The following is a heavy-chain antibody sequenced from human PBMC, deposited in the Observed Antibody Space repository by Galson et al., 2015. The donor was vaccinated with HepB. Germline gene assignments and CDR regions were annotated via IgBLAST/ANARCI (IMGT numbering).Heavy chain of an antibody. V-gene: IGHV3-21*01. D-gene: IGHD6-19*01. Sequence: SLRLSCAASGFTFSSYSMNWVRQAPGKGLEWVSSISSSSSYIYYADSVKGRFTISRDNAKNSLYLQMNSLRAEDTAVYYCARDGSGGSSGWYPNWGQGTLVTVSS. J-gene: IGHJ4*02. CDR2: ISSSSSYI. CDR3: ARDGSGGSSGWYPN. CDR1: GFTFSSYS.